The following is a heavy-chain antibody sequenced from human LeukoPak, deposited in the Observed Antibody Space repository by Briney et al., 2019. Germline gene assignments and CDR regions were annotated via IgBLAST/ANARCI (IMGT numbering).Heavy chain of an antibody. D-gene: IGHD3-9*01. V-gene: IGHV4-38-2*01. CDR3: ARRLRYFDWVHFDY. J-gene: IGHJ4*02. CDR2: IYHSGST. CDR1: GYSISSGYY. Sequence: SETLSLTCAVSGYSISSGYYWGWIRQPPGKGLEWIGSIYHSGSTYYNPSLKSRVTISVDTSKNQFSLKLSSVTAADTAVYYCARRLRYFDWVHFDYWGQGTLVTVSS.